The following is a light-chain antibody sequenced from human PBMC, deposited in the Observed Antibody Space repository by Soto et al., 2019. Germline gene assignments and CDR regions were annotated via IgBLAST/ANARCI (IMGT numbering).Light chain of an antibody. V-gene: IGLV2-14*01. Sequence: QPVLTQPASVSGSLGQSITISCSGTSSDVGGYNYVSWYQQHPGKAPKLMIYEVTNRPSGVSNRFSGSKSGNTASLTISGLQAEDEADYYCSSYTSSGTLIFGGGTQLTVL. CDR1: SSDVGGYNY. J-gene: IGLJ2*01. CDR2: EVT. CDR3: SSYTSSGTLI.